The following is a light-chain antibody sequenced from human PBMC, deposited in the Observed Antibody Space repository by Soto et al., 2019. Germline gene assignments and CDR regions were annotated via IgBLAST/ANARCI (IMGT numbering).Light chain of an antibody. CDR1: RSFASSY. Sequence: EIVLTQSPATLSLSPAERATLSCRASRSFASSYLAWYQHKPGQAPRLLIYAASSRATGIPDRFIGSGSGTDFTLTISRLEPDDSAVYYCHHYDSSPPYTFGQGTKVDIK. J-gene: IGKJ2*01. CDR2: AAS. V-gene: IGKV3-20*01. CDR3: HHYDSSPPYT.